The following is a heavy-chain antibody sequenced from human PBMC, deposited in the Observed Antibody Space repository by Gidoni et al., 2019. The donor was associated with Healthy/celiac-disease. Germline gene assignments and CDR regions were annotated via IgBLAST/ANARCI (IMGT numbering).Heavy chain of an antibody. Sequence: EVQLSESGGGLVQPGRSLRLSCAASGFPFDDYAMHWLRHAPGKGLEWVSGISWNSGSRGYADSVKGRFTISRDNAKNSLYLQMNSLRAEDTALYYCAKSYSSGWYVSAFDIWGQGTMVTVSS. CDR3: AKSYSSGWYVSAFDI. CDR1: GFPFDDYA. J-gene: IGHJ3*02. CDR2: ISWNSGSR. D-gene: IGHD6-19*01. V-gene: IGHV3-9*01.